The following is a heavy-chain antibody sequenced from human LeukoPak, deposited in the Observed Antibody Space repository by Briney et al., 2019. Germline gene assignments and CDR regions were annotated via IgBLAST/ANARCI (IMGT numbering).Heavy chain of an antibody. Sequence: GGSLRLSCAVSGFTFRSYWMSWVRQAPGKGLEWVANIKQDGSEKYYVDSVKGRFTISRDNAKNSLYLQMNSLRVEDTAVYYCARPSADIDVWGKGTTVTVSS. CDR3: ARPSADIDV. V-gene: IGHV3-7*01. CDR1: GFTFRSYW. D-gene: IGHD2-2*01. J-gene: IGHJ6*03. CDR2: IKQDGSEK.